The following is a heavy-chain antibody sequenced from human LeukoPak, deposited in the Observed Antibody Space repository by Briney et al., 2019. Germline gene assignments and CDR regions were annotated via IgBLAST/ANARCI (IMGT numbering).Heavy chain of an antibody. CDR3: ASGSWGWSYFDY. V-gene: IGHV4-59*08. CDR1: GDSISSDY. Sequence: SETLSLTCTVSGDSISSDYWSWIRQPPGRGLEWIGYIYHSGSTNYNPSLKSRVTISVDTSKNQFSLKLSSVTAADTAVYYCASGSWGWSYFDYWGQGTLVTVSS. J-gene: IGHJ4*02. CDR2: IYHSGST. D-gene: IGHD1-26*01.